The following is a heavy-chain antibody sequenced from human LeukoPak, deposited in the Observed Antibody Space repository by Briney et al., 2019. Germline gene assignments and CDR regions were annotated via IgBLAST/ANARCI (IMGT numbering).Heavy chain of an antibody. CDR1: GFTFTNYA. CDR3: ARGFVLGAATNYFDY. Sequence: GGSLRLSCAASGFTFTNYALHWVRQAPGKGLEWVAVISYDGTNKYYADSVKGRFTISRDNSKNTLNLQMNSLRAEDTALYYCARGFVLGAATNYFDYWGQGALVTVSS. J-gene: IGHJ4*02. V-gene: IGHV3-30-3*01. D-gene: IGHD2-15*01. CDR2: ISYDGTNK.